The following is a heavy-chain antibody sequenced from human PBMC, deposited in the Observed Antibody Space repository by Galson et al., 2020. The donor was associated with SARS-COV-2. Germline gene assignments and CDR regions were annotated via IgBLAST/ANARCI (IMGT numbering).Heavy chain of an antibody. CDR2: ISSSSSSYT. D-gene: IGHD2-2*01. J-gene: IGHJ5*02. CDR3: ARDIPPNCSSTSCYLDP. Sequence: GESLKISCAASGFTFSDYYMSWIRQAPGKGLEWVSYISSSSSSYTNYADSVKGRFTISRDNAKNSLYLQMNSLRAEDTAVYYCARDIPPNCSSTSCYLDPWGQGTLVTVSS. V-gene: IGHV3-11*06. CDR1: GFTFSDYY.